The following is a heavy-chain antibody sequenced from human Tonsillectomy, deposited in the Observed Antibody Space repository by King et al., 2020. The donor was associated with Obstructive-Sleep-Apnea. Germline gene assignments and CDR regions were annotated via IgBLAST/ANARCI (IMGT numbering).Heavy chain of an antibody. CDR2: ISWNSDTI. CDR3: VEDKAGEYSPGWDLID. CDR1: GFTFDDYA. Sequence: VQLVESGGGLVQPGRSLRLSCTASGFTFDDYAIHWVRQAPGKGLEWVSGISWNSDTIGYADSVKGRFTISRDNAKNSLYLQMNSLIAGDTALYFCVEDKAGEYSPGWDLIDWGQGTLVTVSS. D-gene: IGHD6-19*01. J-gene: IGHJ4*02. V-gene: IGHV3-9*01.